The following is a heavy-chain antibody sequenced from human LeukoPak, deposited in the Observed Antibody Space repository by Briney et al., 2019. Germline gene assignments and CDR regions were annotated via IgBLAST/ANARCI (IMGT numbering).Heavy chain of an antibody. Sequence: GESLKISCKGSGYSFTNYWIAWVRQMPGKGLEWMGVIYPSDSDTRYNPSFQGQVTISADRSFGTAYLQWGSLKASDSATYYCARREATTEYFNFWGQGTLVTVSS. CDR1: GYSFTNYW. J-gene: IGHJ4*02. V-gene: IGHV5-51*01. CDR3: ARREATTEYFNF. D-gene: IGHD1-7*01. CDR2: IYPSDSDT.